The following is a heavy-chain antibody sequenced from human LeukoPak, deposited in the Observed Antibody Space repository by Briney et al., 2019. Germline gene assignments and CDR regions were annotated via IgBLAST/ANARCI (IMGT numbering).Heavy chain of an antibody. Sequence: GGSLRLSCVASGFTFSSYAMSWVRQAPGKGLEWVSAISGSGGSTYYADSVKGRFTISRDNSKNTLYLQMNSLRAEDTAVYYCAKREGSSRYYYYCMDVWGKGTTVTISS. J-gene: IGHJ6*03. V-gene: IGHV3-23*01. D-gene: IGHD6-13*01. CDR3: AKREGSSRYYYYCMDV. CDR1: GFTFSSYA. CDR2: ISGSGGST.